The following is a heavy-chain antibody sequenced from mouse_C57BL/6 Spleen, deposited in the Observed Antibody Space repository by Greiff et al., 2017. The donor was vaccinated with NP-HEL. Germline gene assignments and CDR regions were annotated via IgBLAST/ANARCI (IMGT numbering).Heavy chain of an antibody. CDR1: GYSFTGYY. V-gene: IGHV1-42*01. Sequence: VQLQQSGPELVKPGASVKISCKASGYSFTGYYMNWVKQSPEKSLEWIGEINPSTGGTTYNQKFKAKATLTVDKSSSTAYMQLKSLTSEDSAGYYCAREEDFAYWGQGTLVTVSA. CDR2: INPSTGGT. J-gene: IGHJ3*01. CDR3: AREEDFAY.